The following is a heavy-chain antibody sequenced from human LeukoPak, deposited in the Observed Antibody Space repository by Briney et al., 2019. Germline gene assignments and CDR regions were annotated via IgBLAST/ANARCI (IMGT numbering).Heavy chain of an antibody. CDR1: GYTFTSYY. J-gene: IGHJ5*02. D-gene: IGHD2-15*01. Sequence: ASVKVSCKASGYTFTSYYMHWVRRAPGQGLEWMGIINPSGGSTSYAQKFQGRVTMTRDTSTSTVYMELSSLRSEDTAVYYCARRILPNWFDPWGQGTLVTVSS. CDR2: INPSGGST. V-gene: IGHV1-46*01. CDR3: ARRILPNWFDP.